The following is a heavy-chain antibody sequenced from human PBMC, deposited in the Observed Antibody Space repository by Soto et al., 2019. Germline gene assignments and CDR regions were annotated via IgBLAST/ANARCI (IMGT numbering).Heavy chain of an antibody. D-gene: IGHD1-7*01. CDR1: GFTFSSYW. CDR2: INSDGSST. J-gene: IGHJ6*02. V-gene: IGHV3-74*01. Sequence: LRLSCAASGFTFSSYWMHWVRQAPGKGLVWVSRINSDGSSTSYADSVKGRFTISRDNAKNTLYLQMNSLRAEDTAVYYCARDKYNWNYLYGMDVWGQGTTVTVSS. CDR3: ARDKYNWNYLYGMDV.